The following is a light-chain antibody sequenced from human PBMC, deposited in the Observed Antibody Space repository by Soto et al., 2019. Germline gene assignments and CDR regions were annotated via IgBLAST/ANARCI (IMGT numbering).Light chain of an antibody. V-gene: IGKV1-5*01. CDR1: QNINSW. CDR2: DAS. CDR3: QQYNTYWT. J-gene: IGKJ1*01. Sequence: DIQMTQSPSTLSASVGDRVTITCRASQNINSWLAWYQQKPGKAPNLLIYDASNLKSGFPSRFSGSGSGTEFTLTISSLQPDDFATYYCQQYNTYWTFGQGTKVDIK.